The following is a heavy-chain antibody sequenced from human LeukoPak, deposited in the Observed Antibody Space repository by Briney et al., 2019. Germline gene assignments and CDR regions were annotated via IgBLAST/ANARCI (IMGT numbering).Heavy chain of an antibody. D-gene: IGHD4-23*01. CDR3: ARGVVTTVVTPRFDP. Sequence: SETLPLTCTVSGGSISSGDYYWSWIRQPPGKGLEWIGYIYYSGSTYYNPSLKSRVTISVDTSKNQFSLKLSSVTAADTAVYYCARGVVTTVVTPRFDPWGQGTLVTVSS. CDR1: GGSISSGDYY. J-gene: IGHJ5*02. CDR2: IYYSGST. V-gene: IGHV4-30-4*01.